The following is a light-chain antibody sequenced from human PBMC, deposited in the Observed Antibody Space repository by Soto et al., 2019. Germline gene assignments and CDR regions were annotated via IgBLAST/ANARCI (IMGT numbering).Light chain of an antibody. V-gene: IGKV1-5*01. CDR3: QQYNNYPWT. CDR2: DTS. CDR1: QGIDRW. J-gene: IGKJ1*01. Sequence: DIQMTQSASTLSASVGDRVTITCRASQGIDRWLAWYQQKPGKAPKFLIYDTSILESGVPSRFSGSGSGTEFTLTIGSLQPDDFATYYCQQYNNYPWTFGQGTKVDIK.